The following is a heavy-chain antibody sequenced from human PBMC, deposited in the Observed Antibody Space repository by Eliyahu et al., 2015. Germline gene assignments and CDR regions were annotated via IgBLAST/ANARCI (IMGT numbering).Heavy chain of an antibody. V-gene: IGHV3-21*01. D-gene: IGHD3-9*01. CDR3: ARGSTDYDILTGPFYYFDY. J-gene: IGHJ4*02. Sequence: EVQLVESGGGLVKPGGSLRLSCAASGFPFSSXXXNWVRQAPGKGLEWVSSIGSSSSYIYYADSVKGRFTISRDNARNSLYLQMNSLRAEDTAVYYCARGSTDYDILTGPFYYFDYWGQGTLVTVSS. CDR2: IGSSSSYI. CDR1: GFPFSSXX.